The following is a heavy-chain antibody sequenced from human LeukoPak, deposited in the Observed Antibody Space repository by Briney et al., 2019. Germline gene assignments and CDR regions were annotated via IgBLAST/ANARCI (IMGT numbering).Heavy chain of an antibody. CDR1: GFTLTSYA. Sequence: GGSLRLSCAASGFTLTSYAMGWVRQAPGKGLEWVSVISGSGSTTYYADSVKGRFTISRDNSKNTLYLQMNSLRAEDTAVYYCAKRGGYGYFDSWGQGTLVTVSS. V-gene: IGHV3-23*01. D-gene: IGHD3-22*01. CDR3: AKRGGYGYFDS. CDR2: ISGSGSTT. J-gene: IGHJ4*02.